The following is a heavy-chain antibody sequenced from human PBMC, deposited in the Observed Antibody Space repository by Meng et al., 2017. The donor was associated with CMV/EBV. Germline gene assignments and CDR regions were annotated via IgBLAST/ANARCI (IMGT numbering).Heavy chain of an antibody. CDR3: ARGRTITIFGVVSTGLCWFDP. J-gene: IGHJ5*02. Sequence: SEPLSLTCAVYGGSFSGYYWSWIRQPPGKGLEWIGEINHSGSTNYNPSLKSRVTISVDTSKNQFSLKLSSVTAADTAVYYCARGRTITIFGVVSTGLCWFDPWGQGTLVTVSS. V-gene: IGHV4-34*01. CDR1: GGSFSGYY. D-gene: IGHD3-3*01. CDR2: INHSGST.